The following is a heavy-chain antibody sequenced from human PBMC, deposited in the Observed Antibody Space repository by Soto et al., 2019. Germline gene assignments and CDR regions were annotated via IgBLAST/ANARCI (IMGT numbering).Heavy chain of an antibody. Sequence: QVQLVQSGAEVKKPGSSVKVSCKASGGTFSSYAISWVRQAPGQGLEWMGGIIPIFGTANYAQKFQGRVTITADESTSTAYMELSSLRSEDTAVYYCARGVYYYDSSGYYSFDYWGQGTLVTVSS. CDR3: ARGVYYYDSSGYYSFDY. J-gene: IGHJ4*02. V-gene: IGHV1-69*12. D-gene: IGHD3-22*01. CDR1: GGTFSSYA. CDR2: IIPIFGTA.